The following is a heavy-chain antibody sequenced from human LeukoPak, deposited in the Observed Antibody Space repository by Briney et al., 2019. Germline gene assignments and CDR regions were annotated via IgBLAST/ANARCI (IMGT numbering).Heavy chain of an antibody. CDR3: ARDGSGRVPEMSAPDY. V-gene: IGHV3-53*01. CDR1: GFTVSRSY. Sequence: GGSLRLSCAASGFTVSRSYMIWARQAPGKGLEWVSVIYSGGTTYYADSVKGRFTISRDNSKNTLYLQMNSLRAEDTAVYYCARDGSGRVPEMSAPDYWGQGTLVTVSS. J-gene: IGHJ4*02. CDR2: IYSGGTT. D-gene: IGHD3-10*01.